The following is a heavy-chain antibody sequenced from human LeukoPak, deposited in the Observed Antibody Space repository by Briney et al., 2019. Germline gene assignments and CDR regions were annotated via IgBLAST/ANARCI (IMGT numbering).Heavy chain of an antibody. CDR2: ISGSSGTI. V-gene: IGHV3-48*02. CDR1: GFTFSTYS. D-gene: IGHD6-13*01. J-gene: IGHJ4*02. CDR3: ARDHYSRNDH. Sequence: GGSLRLSCAASGFTFSTYSMTWVRQAPGKGLEWVSYISGSSGTIYYAGSVKGRFTISRDNAKNSVYLQMNSLRDEDTAVYYCARDHYSRNDHWGQGTLVTVSS.